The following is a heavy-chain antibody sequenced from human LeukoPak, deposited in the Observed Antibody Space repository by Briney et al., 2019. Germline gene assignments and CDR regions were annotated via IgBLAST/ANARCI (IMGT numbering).Heavy chain of an antibody. J-gene: IGHJ4*02. CDR2: ISGSGGST. D-gene: IGHD3-3*01. CDR3: ASVGTIFGVVIITSHYFEY. CDR1: GFTFSSYG. Sequence: SGGSLRLSCAASGFTFSSYGMSWVRQAPGKGLEWVSAISGSGGSTYYADSVKGRFTISRDNSKNTLYLQMNSLRAEDTAVYYCASVGTIFGVVIITSHYFEYWGQGNLVTVSS. V-gene: IGHV3-23*01.